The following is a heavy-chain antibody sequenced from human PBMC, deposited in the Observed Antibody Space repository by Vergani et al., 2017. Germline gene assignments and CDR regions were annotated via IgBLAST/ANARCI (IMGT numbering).Heavy chain of an antibody. J-gene: IGHJ4*02. V-gene: IGHV3-30*18. CDR3: AKDWRDGSSCSDY. Sequence: QVQLVESGGGVVQPGRSLRLSCAASGFTFSSYGMHWVRQAPGKGLEWVAVISYDGSNKYYADSVKGRFTISRDNSKNTLYLQMNSLRAEDTAVYYCAKDWRDGSSCSDYWGQGTLVTVSS. CDR1: GFTFSSYG. D-gene: IGHD2-2*01. CDR2: ISYDGSNK.